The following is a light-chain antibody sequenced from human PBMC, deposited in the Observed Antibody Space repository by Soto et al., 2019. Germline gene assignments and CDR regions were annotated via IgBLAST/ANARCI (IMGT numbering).Light chain of an antibody. CDR2: MAS. CDR1: QSISNC. Sequence: DVQMTQSPSTLSASVGDRVTITCRASQSISNCLAWYQQKPGKAPRLLIYMASSLQSGVPSTFSGSGSGTEFTLTISSLQPDDFATYYCQQCNSYPYTFGQGTKLEIK. J-gene: IGKJ2*01. CDR3: QQCNSYPYT. V-gene: IGKV1-5*03.